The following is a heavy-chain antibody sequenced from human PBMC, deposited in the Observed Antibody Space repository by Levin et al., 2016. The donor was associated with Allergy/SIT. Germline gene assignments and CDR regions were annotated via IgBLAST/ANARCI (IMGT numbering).Heavy chain of an antibody. V-gene: IGHV3-30*18. D-gene: IGHD4-17*01. CDR2: ISYDGSNK. CDR3: AKEGDYGDYPTGVAFDI. J-gene: IGHJ3*02. Sequence: GESLKISCAASGFTFSSYGMHWVRQAPGKGLEWVAVISYDGSNKYYADSVKGRFTISRDNSKNTLYLQMNSLRAEDTAVYYCAKEGDYGDYPTGVAFDIWGQGTMVTVSS. CDR1: GFTFSSYG.